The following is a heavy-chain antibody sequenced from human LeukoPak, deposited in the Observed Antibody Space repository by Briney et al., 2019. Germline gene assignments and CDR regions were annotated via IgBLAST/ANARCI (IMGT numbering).Heavy chain of an antibody. Sequence: GGSLRLSCAASEFTFSSYWMHWVRQAPGKGLVWVSRINSDGSSTSYADSVKGRFTISRGNAKNTLYLQMNSLRAEDTAVYYCARAKRRYSYGYGEVDYWGQGALVTVSS. V-gene: IGHV3-74*01. CDR2: INSDGSST. J-gene: IGHJ4*02. D-gene: IGHD5-18*01. CDR3: ARAKRRYSYGYGEVDY. CDR1: EFTFSSYW.